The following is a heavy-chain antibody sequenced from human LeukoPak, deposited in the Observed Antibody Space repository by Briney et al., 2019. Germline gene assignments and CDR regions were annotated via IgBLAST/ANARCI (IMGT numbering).Heavy chain of an antibody. CDR2: ISWNSGSI. Sequence: GGSLRLSCAASGFTFDDYAMLWVRQAPGKGLEWVSGISWNSGSIGYADSVKGRFTISRDNAKNSLYLQMNSLRVEDTALYYCAKGNWIDYWGQGTLVTVSS. CDR1: GFTFDDYA. J-gene: IGHJ4*02. V-gene: IGHV3-9*01. CDR3: AKGNWIDY. D-gene: IGHD1-1*01.